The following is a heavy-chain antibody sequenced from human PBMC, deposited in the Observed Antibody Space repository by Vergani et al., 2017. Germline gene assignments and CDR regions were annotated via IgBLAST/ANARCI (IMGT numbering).Heavy chain of an antibody. Sequence: QVQLQESGPGLVKPSQTLSLTCAVSGGSISSGGYYWSWIRQHPGKGLEWIGYIYYSGSTYYNPSLKSRVTISVDTSKNQFSLKLSSVTAADTAVYYCAGAPIGSRFFGVVIIRFAFVIWGQGTMFTVSS. CDR2: IYYSGST. J-gene: IGHJ3*02. D-gene: IGHD3-3*01. CDR3: AGAPIGSRFFGVVIIRFAFVI. CDR1: GGSISSGGYY. V-gene: IGHV4-31*11.